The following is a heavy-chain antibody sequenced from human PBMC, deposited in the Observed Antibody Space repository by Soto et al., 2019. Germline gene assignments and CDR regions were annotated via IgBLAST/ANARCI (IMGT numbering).Heavy chain of an antibody. CDR1: TYSVNRGYF. J-gene: IGHJ4*02. CDR2: IYQSENT. CDR3: VATPSFRSSQY. Sequence: SETLSLTCTVSTYSVNRGYFWGWVRQPPGKGLEWIATIYQSENTYYNPSLRSRVTISEDTSKNQFSLQLGSVTAADTAVYYCVATPSFRSSQYCAPGALVTVS. D-gene: IGHD2-15*01. V-gene: IGHV4-38-2*02.